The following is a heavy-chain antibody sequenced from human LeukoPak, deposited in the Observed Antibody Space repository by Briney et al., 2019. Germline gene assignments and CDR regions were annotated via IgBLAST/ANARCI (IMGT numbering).Heavy chain of an antibody. J-gene: IGHJ4*02. CDR2: ISSSGSTI. D-gene: IGHD3-10*01. V-gene: IGHV3-11*04. CDR3: ARWGPSEYYGSGSYDY. Sequence: LSLACTVSGGSISSYYWSWIRQAPGKGLEWVSYISSSGSTIYYADSVKGRFTISRDNAKNSLYLQMNSLRAEDTAVYYCARWGPSEYYGSGSYDYWGREPWSPSPQ. CDR1: GGSISSYY.